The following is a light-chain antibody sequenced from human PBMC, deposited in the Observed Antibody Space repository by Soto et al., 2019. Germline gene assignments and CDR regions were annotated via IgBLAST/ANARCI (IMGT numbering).Light chain of an antibody. CDR2: AAS. CDR1: QGISSW. V-gene: IGKV1-12*01. Sequence: DIQMTQSPSFVSASVGDRVTLTCRASQGISSWLAWYQKKPGKAPKLLIYAASNLQSGVPARFSGSGSGTDFTLTISSLQPEDFATYYCQQADSFPRAFGGGTRVEIK. J-gene: IGKJ4*01. CDR3: QQADSFPRA.